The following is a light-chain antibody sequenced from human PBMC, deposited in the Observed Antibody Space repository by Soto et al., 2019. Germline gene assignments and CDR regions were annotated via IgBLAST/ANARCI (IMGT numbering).Light chain of an antibody. CDR3: QQRSNWPPA. J-gene: IGKJ2*01. V-gene: IGKV3-11*01. Sequence: EIVLTQSPATLSLSPGERATLSCRASQSVSSYLAWYQQKPCQAPRLLIYDASNRATGIPARFSGSGSGTDFTLTISSLEPEDFAVYYCQQRSNWPPAVGQGTKLEIK. CDR2: DAS. CDR1: QSVSSY.